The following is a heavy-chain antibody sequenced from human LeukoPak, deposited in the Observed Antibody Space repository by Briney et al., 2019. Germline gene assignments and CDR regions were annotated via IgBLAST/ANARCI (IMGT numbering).Heavy chain of an antibody. Sequence: GGSLRLSCAASGFTVSSNYMSWVRQAPGRGLEWVSVIYSGGSTYYADSVKGRFTISRDNSKNTLYLQMNSLRAEDTAVYYCARTAMAYYFDYWGQGTLVTVSS. J-gene: IGHJ4*02. D-gene: IGHD5-18*01. V-gene: IGHV3-66*01. CDR1: GFTVSSNY. CDR3: ARTAMAYYFDY. CDR2: IYSGGST.